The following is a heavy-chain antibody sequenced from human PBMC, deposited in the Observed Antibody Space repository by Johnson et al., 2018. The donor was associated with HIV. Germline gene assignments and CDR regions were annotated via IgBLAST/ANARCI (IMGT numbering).Heavy chain of an antibody. V-gene: IGHV3-30-3*01. CDR2: ISYDGSNK. CDR1: GFTFSSYA. Sequence: VLLVESGGGVVQPGRSLRLSCAASGFTFSSYAMHWVRQAPGKGLEWVAVISYDGSNKYYADSVKGRFTISRDNSKNTLYLQMNSLRAEDTAVYYGARGGPYDAGIIDAFDIWGQGTMVTVSS. D-gene: IGHD3-10*01. CDR3: ARGGPYDAGIIDAFDI. J-gene: IGHJ3*02.